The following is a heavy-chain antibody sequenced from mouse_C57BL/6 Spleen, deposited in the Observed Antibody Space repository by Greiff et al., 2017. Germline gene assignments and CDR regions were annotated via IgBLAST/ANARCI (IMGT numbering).Heavy chain of an antibody. D-gene: IGHD4-1*01. CDR2: IDPSDSYT. CDR1: GYTFTSYW. CDR3: ARRLGTYFDY. Sequence: QVQLQQPGAELVMPGASVKLSCKASGYTFTSYWMHWVKQRPGQGLEWIGEIDPSDSYTNYNQKFKGKSTLTVDKSSSTAYMQRSSLTSEDSAVYYCARRLGTYFDYWGQGTTLTVSS. J-gene: IGHJ2*01. V-gene: IGHV1-69*01.